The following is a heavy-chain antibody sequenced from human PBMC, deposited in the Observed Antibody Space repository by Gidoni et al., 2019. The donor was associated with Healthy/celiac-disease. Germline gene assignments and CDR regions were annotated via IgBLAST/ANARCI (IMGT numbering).Heavy chain of an antibody. CDR2: ISSSSYI. V-gene: IGHV3-21*01. Sequence: EVQLVESGGGLVKPGWSLSRSCAASGFTLSSYSMNWVRQATGTGLECVSSISSSSYIYYADSVKGRFTISRDNAKNSLYLQMNSLRAEDTAVYYCARPVSSSWQIFDPWGQGTLVTVSS. CDR3: ARPVSSSWQIFDP. CDR1: GFTLSSYS. D-gene: IGHD6-13*01. J-gene: IGHJ5*02.